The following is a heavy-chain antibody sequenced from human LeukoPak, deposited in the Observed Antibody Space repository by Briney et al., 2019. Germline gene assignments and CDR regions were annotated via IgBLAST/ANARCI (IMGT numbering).Heavy chain of an antibody. CDR2: ITWNRGII. V-gene: IGHV3-9*01. J-gene: IGHJ3*02. Sequence: GGSLRLSCAASGFTFDDYAMHWVRQAPGKGLEWVSGITWNRGIIGYADSVKGRFTISRDNSKNTLYLQMNSLRAEDTAVYYCAKGIWFGDQDAFDIWGQGTMVTVSS. CDR1: GFTFDDYA. CDR3: AKGIWFGDQDAFDI. D-gene: IGHD3-10*01.